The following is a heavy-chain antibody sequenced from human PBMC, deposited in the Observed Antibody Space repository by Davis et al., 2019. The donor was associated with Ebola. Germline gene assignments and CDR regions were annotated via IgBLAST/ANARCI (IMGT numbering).Heavy chain of an antibody. CDR3: SERGSSV. CDR2: IYDSGRT. J-gene: IGHJ4*02. Sequence: PGGSLRLSCTFSDGSISTHYWNWIRQPPGKGLEWIGIIYDSGRTNYNPSLKSRVTISGDTSKNQFFLKLTSVTAADTAMYYCSERGSSVWGQGTLVTVSS. D-gene: IGHD3-10*01. CDR1: DGSISTHY. V-gene: IGHV4-59*03.